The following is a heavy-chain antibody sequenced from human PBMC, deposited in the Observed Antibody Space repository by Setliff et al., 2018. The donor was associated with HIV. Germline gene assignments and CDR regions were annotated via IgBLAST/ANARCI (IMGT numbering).Heavy chain of an antibody. J-gene: IGHJ6*02. D-gene: IGHD5-12*01. Sequence: LSLTCKVSGAPISSYYWNWIRQPPGKGLEWIGYIYNSGYTNYKPSLKSRVTISLDTSKNQFSLNLRSVSAADTAVYYCARGDGYRGNDAYYDSGMDVWGQGITVTVSS. CDR1: GAPISSYY. CDR3: ARGDGYRGNDAYYDSGMDV. CDR2: IYNSGYT. V-gene: IGHV4-59*01.